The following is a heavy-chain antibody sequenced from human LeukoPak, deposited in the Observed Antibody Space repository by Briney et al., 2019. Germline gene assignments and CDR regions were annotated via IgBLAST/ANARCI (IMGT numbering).Heavy chain of an antibody. D-gene: IGHD2-21*02. V-gene: IGHV7-4-1*02. Sequence: ASVKVSCKASGYTFTSFAINWVRQAPGQGLEWMGWINTNIGNPTYAQGFTGRFVFSLDTSVSTAYLQISSLKAEDTAVYYCARAGAYCGGDCYGNWFDPWGQGTLVTVSS. J-gene: IGHJ5*02. CDR1: GYTFTSFA. CDR3: ARAGAYCGGDCYGNWFDP. CDR2: INTNIGNP.